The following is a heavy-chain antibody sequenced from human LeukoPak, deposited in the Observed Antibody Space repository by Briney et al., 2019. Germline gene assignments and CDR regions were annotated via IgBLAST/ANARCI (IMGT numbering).Heavy chain of an antibody. V-gene: IGHV3-7*01. CDR2: IKQDGSVK. CDR3: ARGDDFWSGYPYDYYYYGMDV. J-gene: IGHJ6*02. CDR1: GFTFSSYW. Sequence: GGSLRLSCAASGFTFSSYWMSWVRQAPGKGLEWVANIKQDGSVKYYVDSVKGRFTISRDNAKNSLYLQMNSLRAEDTAVYYCARGDDFWSGYPYDYYYYGMDVWGQGTTVTVSS. D-gene: IGHD3-3*01.